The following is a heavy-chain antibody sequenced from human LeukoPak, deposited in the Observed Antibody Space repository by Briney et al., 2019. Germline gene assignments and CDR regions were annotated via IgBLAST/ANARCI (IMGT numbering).Heavy chain of an antibody. J-gene: IGHJ5*02. CDR2: INPRDGKT. Sequence: ASVKVSCKASGDTFTGYYVHWVRQAPGQGLEWMGIINPRDGKTTYAQKFQGRVTMTRDTSTSIVYMEMTSLRSEDTAVYYCARDSRFRGLIALVPAAQKTDNWFGPWGQGTLVTVSS. CDR1: GDTFTGYY. V-gene: IGHV1-46*01. CDR3: ARDSRFRGLIALVPAAQKTDNWFGP. D-gene: IGHD2-2*01.